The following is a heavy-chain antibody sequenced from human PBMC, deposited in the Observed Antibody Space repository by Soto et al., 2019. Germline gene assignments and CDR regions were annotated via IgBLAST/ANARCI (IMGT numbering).Heavy chain of an antibody. J-gene: IGHJ4*02. V-gene: IGHV1-18*01. CDR3: ASVFGGNYNDYFDK. CDR1: GYTFTSYG. Sequence: ASVKVSCKASGYTFTSYGISWVRQAPGQGLEWMGWISAYNGNTNYAQKLQGRVTMTTDTSTNTAHMELRSLRSDDTAIYYCASVFGGNYNDYFDKWSQVNLVTVS. CDR2: ISAYNGNT. D-gene: IGHD1-26*01.